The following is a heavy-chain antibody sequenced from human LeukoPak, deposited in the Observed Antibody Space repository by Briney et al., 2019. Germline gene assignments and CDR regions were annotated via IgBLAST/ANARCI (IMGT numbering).Heavy chain of an antibody. D-gene: IGHD3-22*01. CDR1: GFTFSSYA. CDR3: ARDAQYYYDSSGYYFFGAFDI. CDR2: ISYDGSNK. Sequence: PGGSLRLSCAASGFTFSSYAMHWVRQAPGKGLEWVAVISYDGSNKYYADSVKGRFTISRDNSKNTLYLQMNSLRAEDTAVYYCARDAQYYYDSSGYYFFGAFDIWGQGTMVTVSS. V-gene: IGHV3-30*04. J-gene: IGHJ3*02.